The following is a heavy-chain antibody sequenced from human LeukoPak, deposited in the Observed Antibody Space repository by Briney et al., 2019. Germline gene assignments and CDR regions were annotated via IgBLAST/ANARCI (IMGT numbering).Heavy chain of an antibody. V-gene: IGHV3-66*01. D-gene: IGHD3-22*01. Sequence: GGSLRLSCAASGFTVSSNYMSWVRQAPGKGLEWVSVIYSGGSTYYADSVKGRFTISRDNSKNTLYLQMNSLRAEDTAVYYCAREIGYYDSSGYRFDYWGQGTLVTVSS. J-gene: IGHJ4*02. CDR1: GFTVSSNY. CDR3: AREIGYYDSSGYRFDY. CDR2: IYSGGST.